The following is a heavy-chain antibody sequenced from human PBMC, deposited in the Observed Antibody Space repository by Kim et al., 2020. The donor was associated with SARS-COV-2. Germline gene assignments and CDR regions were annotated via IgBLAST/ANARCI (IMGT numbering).Heavy chain of an antibody. D-gene: IGHD6-13*01. Sequence: NYNPSRKSRVPISIDASKNQFSLKLSSGTAADTAVYECERDRAAAGMTDYWGQGTLVTVSS. CDR3: ERDRAAAGMTDY. J-gene: IGHJ4*02. V-gene: IGHV4-59*01.